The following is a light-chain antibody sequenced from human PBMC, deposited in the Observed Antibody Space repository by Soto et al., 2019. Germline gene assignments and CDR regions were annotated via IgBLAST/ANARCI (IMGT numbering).Light chain of an antibody. J-gene: IGLJ1*01. Sequence: QSALTQPHSASGSPGQSVTISCTGTSSDVGGYNFVSWYQQHPGKAPKLIIYEVNKRPSGVPDRFSASKSGNTASLTVSGLQAEDQAHYYCSSYAGTNNRYVFGTGTKVTVL. CDR3: SSYAGTNNRYV. V-gene: IGLV2-8*01. CDR2: EVN. CDR1: SSDVGGYNF.